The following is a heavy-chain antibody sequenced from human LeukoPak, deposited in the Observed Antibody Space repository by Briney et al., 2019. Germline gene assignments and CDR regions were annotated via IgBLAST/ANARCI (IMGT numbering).Heavy chain of an antibody. Sequence: ASVKVSCTTSGYTFATYSIDWVRQAPGQGLGWMGWISGYSGSTNYAQKLKGRVTMTTDTSTTTAYMELRSLKSDDTAVYYCARGHSSGRDYYFDTWGQGTLVTVSS. V-gene: IGHV1-18*01. J-gene: IGHJ4*02. D-gene: IGHD6-19*01. CDR1: GYTFATYS. CDR2: ISGYSGST. CDR3: ARGHSSGRDYYFDT.